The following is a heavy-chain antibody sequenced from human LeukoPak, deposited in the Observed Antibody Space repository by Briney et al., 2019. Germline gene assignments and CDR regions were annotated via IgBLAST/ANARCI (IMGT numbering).Heavy chain of an antibody. CDR1: GFTFSDYY. J-gene: IGHJ3*02. V-gene: IGHV3-11*04. Sequence: KTGGSLRLSCAASGFTFSDYYMSWIRQAPGKGLEWVSYISSSGSTIYYADSVKGRFTISRDNAKNSLYLQMNSLRAEDTAVYYCARDLASGNMVRGVTGAFDIWGQGTMVTVSS. D-gene: IGHD3-10*01. CDR3: ARDLASGNMVRGVTGAFDI. CDR2: ISSSGSTI.